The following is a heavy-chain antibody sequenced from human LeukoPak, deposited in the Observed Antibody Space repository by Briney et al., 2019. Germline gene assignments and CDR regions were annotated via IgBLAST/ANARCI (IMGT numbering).Heavy chain of an antibody. CDR2: ISSSGSTI. CDR3: ARGDTHHVLRYFDWLIDY. J-gene: IGHJ4*02. D-gene: IGHD3-9*01. Sequence: GESLRLSCAASGFTFSSYEMNWVRQALGKGLEWVSYISSSGSTIYYADSVKGRFTISRDNAKNSLYLQMNSLRAEDTAVYYCARGDTHHVLRYFDWLIDYWGQGTLVTVSS. CDR1: GFTFSSYE. V-gene: IGHV3-48*03.